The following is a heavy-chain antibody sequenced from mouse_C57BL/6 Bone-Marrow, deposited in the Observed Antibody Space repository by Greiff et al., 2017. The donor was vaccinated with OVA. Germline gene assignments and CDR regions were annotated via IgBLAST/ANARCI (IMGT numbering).Heavy chain of an antibody. CDR3: ERHYGSSRHWYFDV. CDR1: GFTFSDYG. D-gene: IGHD1-1*01. V-gene: IGHV5-17*01. J-gene: IGHJ1*03. CDR2: ISSGSSTI. Sequence: EVKLVESGGGLVKPGGSLKLSCAASGFTFSDYGMHWVRQAPEKGLEWVAYISSGSSTIYYADTVKGRFTISRDNAKNTLFLQMTSLRSEDTAMYYCERHYGSSRHWYFDVWGTGTTVTVSS.